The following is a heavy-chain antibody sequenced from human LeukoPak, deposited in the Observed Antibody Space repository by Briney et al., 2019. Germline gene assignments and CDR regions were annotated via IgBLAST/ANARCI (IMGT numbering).Heavy chain of an antibody. Sequence: GESLRLSCAASGFSISDYSMNWVRQAPGKGLEWVSYISSSGSTIYYADSVKGRFTISRDNAKNSLYLQMNSLRAEDTAVYYCARALGATSVTLYYFDYWGQGTLVTVSS. CDR2: ISSSGSTI. J-gene: IGHJ4*02. CDR3: ARALGATSVTLYYFDY. V-gene: IGHV3-11*04. CDR1: GFSISDYS. D-gene: IGHD4-17*01.